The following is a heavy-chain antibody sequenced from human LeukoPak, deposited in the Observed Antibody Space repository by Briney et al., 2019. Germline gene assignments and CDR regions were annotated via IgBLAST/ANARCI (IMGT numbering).Heavy chain of an antibody. CDR2: ISGSGGST. CDR1: GFTFSSYA. V-gene: IGHV3-23*01. D-gene: IGHD6-19*01. Sequence: GGSLRLSCAASGFTFSSYAMSWVRQAPGKGLEWVSAISGSGGSTYYADSVKGRFTISRDNSKNTLYLQMNSLRAEDTAVDYCAKPLEQWLVPWYYWGQGTLVTVSS. J-gene: IGHJ4*02. CDR3: AKPLEQWLVPWYY.